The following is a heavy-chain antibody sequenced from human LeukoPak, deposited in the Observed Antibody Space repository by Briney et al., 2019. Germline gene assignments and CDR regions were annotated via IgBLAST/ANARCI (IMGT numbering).Heavy chain of an antibody. D-gene: IGHD2-21*01. J-gene: IGHJ4*02. V-gene: IGHV3-23*01. CDR1: GFTFSSYA. Sequence: GGSLRLSCAASGFTFSSYAMSWVRQAPGKGLEWVSTISGSGGTTYYTDSVRGRFTISRDNSNNTLFLQMNSLRAEDTAVYYCVLFLRHVDYWGQGTLVTVSS. CDR3: VLFLRHVDY. CDR2: ISGSGGTT.